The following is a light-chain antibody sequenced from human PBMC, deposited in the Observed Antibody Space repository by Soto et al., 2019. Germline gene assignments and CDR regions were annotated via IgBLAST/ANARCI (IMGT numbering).Light chain of an antibody. CDR1: SSDVGSYNY. Sequence: QSVLSQPPTASGSPGQSVTISCTGTSSDVGSYNYVCWYQQHPGKAPKLMIYEVSKRPSGVPDRFSGSKSGNTASLTVSGLQAEDEAEYYCSSYVGSNVVFGGGTQLTVL. V-gene: IGLV2-8*01. CDR3: SSYVGSNVV. J-gene: IGLJ2*01. CDR2: EVS.